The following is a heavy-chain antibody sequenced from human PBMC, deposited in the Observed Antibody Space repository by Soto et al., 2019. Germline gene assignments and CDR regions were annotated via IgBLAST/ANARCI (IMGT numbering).Heavy chain of an antibody. D-gene: IGHD3-3*01. CDR2: MNPNSGNT. CDR1: GYTFTSYD. CDR3: ARADHCDFWSGPYNWFDP. Sequence: ASVKVSCKASGYTFTSYDINWVRQATGQGLEWMGWMNPNSGNTGYAQKFQGRVTMTRNTSISTAYMELSSLRSEDTAVYYCARADHCDFWSGPYNWFDPWGQGTLVTVSS. V-gene: IGHV1-8*01. J-gene: IGHJ5*02.